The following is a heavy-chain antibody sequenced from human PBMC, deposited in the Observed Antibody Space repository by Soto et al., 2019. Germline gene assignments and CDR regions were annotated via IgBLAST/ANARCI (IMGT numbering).Heavy chain of an antibody. CDR1: GFTFSSYS. V-gene: IGHV3-21*01. CDR3: ARAGGSGSYSRPGVHFDY. D-gene: IGHD1-26*01. Sequence: EVQLVESGGGLVKPGGSLRLSCAASGFTFSSYSMNWVRQAPGKGLEWVSSISSSSSYIYYADSVKGRFTISRDNAKNSLYLQMNSLRAEDTAVYYCARAGGSGSYSRPGVHFDYWGQGTLVTVSS. CDR2: ISSSSSYI. J-gene: IGHJ4*02.